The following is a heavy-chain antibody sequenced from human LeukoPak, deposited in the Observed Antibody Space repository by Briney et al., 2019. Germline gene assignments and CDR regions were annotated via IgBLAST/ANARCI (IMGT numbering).Heavy chain of an antibody. CDR3: AKDPGAHYYGSGSYRRGSYFDY. V-gene: IGHV3-30*02. D-gene: IGHD3-10*01. Sequence: GGSLRLSCAASGFTFSSYGMHWVRQAPGKGLEWVAFIRYDGSNKYYADSVKGRFTISRDNSKNTLYLQMNSLRDEDTAVYYCAKDPGAHYYGSGSYRRGSYFDYWGQGTLVTVSS. J-gene: IGHJ4*02. CDR1: GFTFSSYG. CDR2: IRYDGSNK.